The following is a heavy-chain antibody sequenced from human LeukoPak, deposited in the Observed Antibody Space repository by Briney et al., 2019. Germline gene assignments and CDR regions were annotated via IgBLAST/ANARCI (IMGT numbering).Heavy chain of an antibody. V-gene: IGHV1-8*01. Sequence: ASVTVSCKASGYTFTSYDINWVRQATGQGLEWMGWMNPNSGNTGYAQKLQGRVTMTRNTSISTAYMELSSLRSEDTAVYYCARAERYFDWLLYYFDYWGQGTLVTVSS. CDR3: ARAERYFDWLLYYFDY. CDR2: MNPNSGNT. CDR1: GYTFTSYD. D-gene: IGHD3-9*01. J-gene: IGHJ4*02.